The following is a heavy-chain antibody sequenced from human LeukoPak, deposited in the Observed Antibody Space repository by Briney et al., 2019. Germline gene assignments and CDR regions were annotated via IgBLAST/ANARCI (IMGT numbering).Heavy chain of an antibody. CDR2: IKEDGSEK. CDR3: ARSPMVRGIIAHFDD. J-gene: IGHJ4*02. V-gene: IGHV3-7*01. D-gene: IGHD3-10*01. Sequence: GGSLRLSCAASGFNFSSYEMNWVRQAPGKGLEWVAIIKEDGSEKYYMNSVKGRFTISRDNAKNSLYLQLHSLRAEDTAVYYCARSPMVRGIIAHFDDWGQGTLVTVSS. CDR1: GFNFSSYE.